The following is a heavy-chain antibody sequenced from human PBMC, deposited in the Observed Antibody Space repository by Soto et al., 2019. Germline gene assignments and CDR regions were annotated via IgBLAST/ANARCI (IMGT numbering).Heavy chain of an antibody. CDR3: ARVARYSTSLQEDDYNYYMDV. V-gene: IGHV3-64*01. Sequence: GGSRRLSCPASACSFSSYAIPQARLVPGKGLEYVSPMSSTGGSRYYVNSVKGRFTISRDNSKNTLDLTMGSLRAVDMAVYYCARVARYSTSLQEDDYNYYMDVWGKGTMVTVSS. CDR2: MSSTGGSR. D-gene: IGHD6-6*01. CDR1: ACSFSSYA. J-gene: IGHJ6*03.